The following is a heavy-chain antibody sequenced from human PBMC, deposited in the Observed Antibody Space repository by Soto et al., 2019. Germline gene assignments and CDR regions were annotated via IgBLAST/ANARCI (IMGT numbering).Heavy chain of an antibody. CDR2: INHSGST. CDR1: GGSFSGYY. J-gene: IGHJ6*02. D-gene: IGHD6-19*01. Sequence: SETLSLTCAVYGGSFSGYYWSWIRQPPGKGLEWIGEINHSGSTNYNPSLKSRVTISVDTSKNQFSLKLSSVTAADTAVYYCARLSIAVAGEPYYYYYGMDVWGQGTTVT. CDR3: ARLSIAVAGEPYYYYYGMDV. V-gene: IGHV4-34*01.